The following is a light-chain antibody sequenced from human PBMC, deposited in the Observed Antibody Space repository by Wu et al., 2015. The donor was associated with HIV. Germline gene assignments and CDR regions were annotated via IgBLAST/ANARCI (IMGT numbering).Light chain of an antibody. V-gene: IGKV3-11*01. CDR2: GAS. Sequence: EIVLTQSPATLSLSPGERATLSCRASQRVSNSLAWYQQKVGQAPRLLIHGASIRATGIPARFSGTGSGTDFTLTISSLEPDDFAVYYCQQRNIWPLTFGQGTRLEIK. CDR1: QRVSNS. CDR3: QQRNIWPLT. J-gene: IGKJ5*01.